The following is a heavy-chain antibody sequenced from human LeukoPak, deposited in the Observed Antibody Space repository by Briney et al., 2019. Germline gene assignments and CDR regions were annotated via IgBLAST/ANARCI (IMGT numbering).Heavy chain of an antibody. CDR3: AKDPLAYGGHYFDY. CDR2: IFGSGGST. J-gene: IGHJ4*02. CDR1: GFTFSSYA. V-gene: IGHV3-23*01. Sequence: GGSLRLSCAASGFTFSSYAMYWVRQAPGKGLEWVSGIFGSGGSTHYADSVKGRFTISRDNSKNTVYLQMNSLRAEDTAVYYCAKDPLAYGGHYFDYWGQGTLVTVSS. D-gene: IGHD4-23*01.